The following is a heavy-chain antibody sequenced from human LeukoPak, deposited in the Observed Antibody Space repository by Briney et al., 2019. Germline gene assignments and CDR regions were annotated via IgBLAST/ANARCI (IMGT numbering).Heavy chain of an antibody. D-gene: IGHD3-22*01. CDR3: ARDYYSSGYFPNAFDI. CDR1: GFTFSSYW. CDR2: IKQDGSEK. Sequence: GGSLRLSCAASGFTFSSYWMSWVRQAPGKGPEWVANIKQDGSEKYYVDSVKGRFTISRDNAKNSLYLQMNSLRAEDTAVYYCARDYYSSGYFPNAFDIWGQGTMVTVSS. J-gene: IGHJ3*02. V-gene: IGHV3-7*04.